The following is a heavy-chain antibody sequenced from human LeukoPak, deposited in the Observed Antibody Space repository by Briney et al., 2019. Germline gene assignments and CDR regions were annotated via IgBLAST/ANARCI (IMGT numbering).Heavy chain of an antibody. CDR1: GFTFSGSA. Sequence: GGSLRLSCAVSGFTFSGSAMHWVRQASGKGLEWVGRIGSRADTYATTYAASVKGRFTISRDDSKNTAYLQMNNLKTEDTAVYYCLVEPTYYVDVWGTGTAVTVSS. J-gene: IGHJ6*03. CDR2: IGSRADTYAT. CDR3: LVEPTYYVDV. V-gene: IGHV3-73*01.